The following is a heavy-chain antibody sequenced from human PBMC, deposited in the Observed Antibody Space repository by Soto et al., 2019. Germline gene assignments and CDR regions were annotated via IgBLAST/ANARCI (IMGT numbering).Heavy chain of an antibody. D-gene: IGHD3-10*01. V-gene: IGHV1-18*01. CDR2: ISAYNGNT. Sequence: QVQLVQSGAEVKKPGASVKVSCKASGYSFTSYGISWVRQAPGQGLERMGWISAYNGNTNYAQKLKGRVTITTDTAESTAYMEMRSLKSDDTAVSYLARDTGFGESDVWGQGTTVTVSS. J-gene: IGHJ6*02. CDR3: ARDTGFGESDV. CDR1: GYSFTSYG.